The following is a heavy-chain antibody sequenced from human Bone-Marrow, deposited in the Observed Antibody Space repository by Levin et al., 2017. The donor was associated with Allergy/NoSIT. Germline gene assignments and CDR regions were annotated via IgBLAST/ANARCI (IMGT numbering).Heavy chain of an antibody. Sequence: PSETLSLTCTXXXXXXXXXDGGWSRRPPGKGLEWIGYIHYSGSTKYNPSLKSRVTISVDTSKNQFSLKLNSVTAADTAVYYCARDRTTVTTNDVYDYGMDVWGQGTTVTVSS. J-gene: IGHJ6*02. D-gene: IGHD4-17*01. CDR3: ARDRTTVTTNDVYDYGMDV. CDR1: XXXXXXXD. CDR2: IHYSGST. V-gene: IGHV4-59*01.